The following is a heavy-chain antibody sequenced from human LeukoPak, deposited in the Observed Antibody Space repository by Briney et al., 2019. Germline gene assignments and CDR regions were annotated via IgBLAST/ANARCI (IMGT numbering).Heavy chain of an antibody. CDR3: TTDHDSSGYYYTYVS. CDR1: GFTFSDYY. J-gene: IGHJ1*01. Sequence: GGSLRLSCAASGFTFSDYYMTWIRQAPGKGLEWISYISSGGTIIYYADSVRGQFTISRDNAKKSLYLQMNSLKTEDTAVYYCTTDHDSSGYYYTYVSWGQXTLVTVSS. CDR2: ISSGGTII. V-gene: IGHV3-11*01. D-gene: IGHD3-22*01.